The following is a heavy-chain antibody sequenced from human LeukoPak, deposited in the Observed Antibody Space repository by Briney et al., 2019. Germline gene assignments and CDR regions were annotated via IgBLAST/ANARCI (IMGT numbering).Heavy chain of an antibody. CDR3: ARDLGGSRGVFDI. CDR2: ISGSGGST. V-gene: IGHV3-23*01. J-gene: IGHJ3*02. CDR1: GFTFSSYA. Sequence: GGSLRLSCAASGFTFSSYAMSWVRQAPGKGLEWVSAISGSGGSTYYADSVKGRFTISRDNAKNSLYLQMNSLRAEDTAVYYCARDLGGSRGVFDIWGQGTMVTVSS. D-gene: IGHD1-26*01.